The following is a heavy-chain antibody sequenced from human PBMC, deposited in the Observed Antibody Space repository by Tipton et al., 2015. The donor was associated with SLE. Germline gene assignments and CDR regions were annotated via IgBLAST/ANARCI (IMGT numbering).Heavy chain of an antibody. CDR3: ARAVGATTTPNWFDP. Sequence: SLRLSCAASGFTFSSYSMNWVRQAPGKGLEWVSSITSSSSYIYYADSVKGRFTISRDNAKNSLYLQMNSLRAEDTAVYYCARAVGATTTPNWFDPWGQGTLVTVSS. J-gene: IGHJ5*02. CDR1: GFTFSSYS. D-gene: IGHD1-26*01. CDR2: ITSSSSYI. V-gene: IGHV3-21*03.